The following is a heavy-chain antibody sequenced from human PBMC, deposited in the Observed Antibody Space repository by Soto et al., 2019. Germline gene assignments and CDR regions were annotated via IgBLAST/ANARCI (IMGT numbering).Heavy chain of an antibody. J-gene: IGHJ4*02. Sequence: QVQMQESGPGLVKPSQTLSLTCSVSGASIRSGGYYWSWLRQSPGKGLEWIGHIYYPGSTFYSPALKSRLTISRDTSKNQFSLDLRSVTAADTAMYYCARIEMASIKWGRGTLVTVAS. CDR3: ARIEMASIK. CDR2: IYYPGST. CDR1: GASIRSGGYY. V-gene: IGHV4-31*03.